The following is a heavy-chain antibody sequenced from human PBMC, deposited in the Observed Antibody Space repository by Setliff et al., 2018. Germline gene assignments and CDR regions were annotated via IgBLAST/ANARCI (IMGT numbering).Heavy chain of an antibody. V-gene: IGHV1-69-2*01. CDR2: IDPEDGKT. Sequence: ASVKVSCKASGYIFSTYGITWVRQAPGKGLEWMGRIDPEDGKTVYAEKFQGRVIISADTSIDTVYLGIDSLRSEDTAVYYCAFRRGYIYGLDNWGQGTLVTVSS. D-gene: IGHD5-18*01. J-gene: IGHJ4*02. CDR1: GYIFSTYG. CDR3: AFRRGYIYGLDN.